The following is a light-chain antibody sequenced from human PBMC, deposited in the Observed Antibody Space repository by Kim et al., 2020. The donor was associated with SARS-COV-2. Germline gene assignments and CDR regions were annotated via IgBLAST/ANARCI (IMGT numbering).Light chain of an antibody. V-gene: IGLV3-1*01. J-gene: IGLJ1*01. CDR1: KLGDKY. CDR2: EDS. Sequence: GKKARISGTGDKLGDKYAGWYKQKQGQSPVLVIYEDSKRPAGIPERFSGSKSGNTATLTSSGTQAMDEADYYCQAWDSSTHYVFGTGTKVTVL. CDR3: QAWDSSTHYV.